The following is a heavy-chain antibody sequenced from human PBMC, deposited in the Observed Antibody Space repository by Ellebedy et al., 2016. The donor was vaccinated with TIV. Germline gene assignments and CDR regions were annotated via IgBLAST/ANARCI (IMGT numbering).Heavy chain of an antibody. CDR2: ITGFGYST. D-gene: IGHD1-26*01. Sequence: PGGSLRLSCAASGFTFRDFAMNWVRQAPGKGLEWVSGITGFGYSTNYAESVKGRFTISRDNSKDTLYLQMNSLRTEDTAVYYCAKELHSGSYRSKMFFDYWGQGALVTVSS. CDR1: GFTFRDFA. J-gene: IGHJ4*02. CDR3: AKELHSGSYRSKMFFDY. V-gene: IGHV3-23*01.